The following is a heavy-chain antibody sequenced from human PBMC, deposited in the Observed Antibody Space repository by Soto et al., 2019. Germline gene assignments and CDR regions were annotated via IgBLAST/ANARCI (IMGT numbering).Heavy chain of an antibody. V-gene: IGHV1-69*13. CDR2: IIPIFGTA. D-gene: IGHD5-12*01. Sequence: GASVEVSCKASGGTFSSYAISWVRQAPGQGLEWMGGIIPIFGTANYAQKFQGRVTITADESTSTAYMELSSLRSEDTAVYYCARDRGYSGYDYTAPFDYWGQGTLVTVSS. CDR1: GGTFSSYA. CDR3: ARDRGYSGYDYTAPFDY. J-gene: IGHJ4*02.